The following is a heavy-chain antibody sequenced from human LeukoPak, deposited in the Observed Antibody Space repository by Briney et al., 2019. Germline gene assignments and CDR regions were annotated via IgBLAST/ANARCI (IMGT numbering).Heavy chain of an antibody. V-gene: IGHV3-23*01. CDR3: AKWAIFGVVTGVGDY. J-gene: IGHJ4*02. CDR2: ISGSGGST. CDR1: GGSISSYY. Sequence: ETLSLTCTVSGGSISSYYWSWIRQPPGKGLEWVSAISGSGGSTYYADSVKGRFTISRDNSKNTLYLQMNSLRAEDTAVYYCAKWAIFGVVTGVGDYWGQGTLVTVSS. D-gene: IGHD3-3*01.